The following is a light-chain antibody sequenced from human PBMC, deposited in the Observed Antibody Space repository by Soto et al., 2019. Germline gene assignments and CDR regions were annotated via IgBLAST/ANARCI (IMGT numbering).Light chain of an antibody. V-gene: IGKV3-20*01. CDR3: QQYGGSRWT. CDR2: GAS. CDR1: QSVSSTY. Sequence: EIVLTQSPGTLSLSPGERATLSCRASQSVSSTYLAWYQQKPGQAPRLLIYGASNRATGIPDRFSGSGSGTDFTLTISGLEPEDCAVYYCQQYGGSRWTFGQGTRVDIK. J-gene: IGKJ1*01.